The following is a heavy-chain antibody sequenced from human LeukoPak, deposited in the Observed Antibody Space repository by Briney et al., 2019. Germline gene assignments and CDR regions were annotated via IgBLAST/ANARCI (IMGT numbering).Heavy chain of an antibody. CDR1: DYSISSGYY. CDR2: IYYSGST. CDR3: ARNETSGYFDS. J-gene: IGHJ4*02. V-gene: IGHV4-38-2*01. D-gene: IGHD2-15*01. Sequence: SETLSLTCAVSDYSISSGYYWGCIRQPPGKGLEWIGSIYYSGSTDYNPSLKSRVTISVDTSKKQFSLKMGSVTAADTAVYYCARNETSGYFDSWGQGPLVSVS.